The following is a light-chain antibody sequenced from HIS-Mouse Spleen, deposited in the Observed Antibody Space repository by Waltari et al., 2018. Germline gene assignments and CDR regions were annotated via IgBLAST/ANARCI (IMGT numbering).Light chain of an antibody. Sequence: SYELTQPPSVSVSPGQTARLTCSGAALPKTYAYWYQQKSGQAPVLVIYADSKRPSGIPERFSGSSSGTMATLTISGAQVEDEADYYCYSTDSSGNHRVFGGGTKLTVL. J-gene: IGLJ2*01. CDR2: ADS. V-gene: IGLV3-10*01. CDR3: YSTDSSGNHRV. CDR1: ALPKTY.